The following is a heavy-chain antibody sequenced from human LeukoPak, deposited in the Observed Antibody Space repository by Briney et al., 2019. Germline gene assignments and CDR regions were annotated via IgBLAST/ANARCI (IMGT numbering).Heavy chain of an antibody. D-gene: IGHD4-23*01. CDR3: AKDSGWDRLQWLDY. J-gene: IGHJ4*02. CDR2: INGDGGST. Sequence: GGSLRLSCAASGFAFDYYAMHWVRQAPGKGLEWVSLINGDGGSTYYADSVKGRFTISRDNSKSSLYLQMNSLRTEDTALYYCAKDSGWDRLQWLDYWGQGTLVTVSS. V-gene: IGHV3-43*02. CDR1: GFAFDYYA.